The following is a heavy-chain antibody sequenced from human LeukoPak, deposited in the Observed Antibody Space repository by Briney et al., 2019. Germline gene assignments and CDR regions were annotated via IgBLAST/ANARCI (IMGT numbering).Heavy chain of an antibody. CDR3: PKFASGDTGYSSYSNYMAV. CDR2: IRSDGSNK. J-gene: IGHJ6*03. D-gene: IGHD2-21*02. V-gene: IGHV3-30*02. Sequence: TGGSLRLSCAGSGFSFSSYGMHWVRQAPGKGLEWMAFIRSDGSNKFYADSVKGRFTISRDNSKNTLYLQMNSLRAEDTAVDYCPKFASGDTGYSSYSNYMAVWGKGTTVTFS. CDR1: GFSFSSYG.